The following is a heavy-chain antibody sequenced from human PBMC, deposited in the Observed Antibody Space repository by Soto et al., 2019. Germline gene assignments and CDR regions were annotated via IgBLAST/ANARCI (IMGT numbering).Heavy chain of an antibody. CDR2: ISSSSSTI. J-gene: IGHJ6*02. CDR3: ARDEGYYYYYGMDV. V-gene: IGHV3-48*02. CDR1: GFTFSSYS. Sequence: GGSLILSCAASGFTFSSYSMNWVRQAPGKGLEWVSYISSSSSTIYYADSVKGRFTISRDNAKNSLYLQMNSLRDEDTAVYYCARDEGYYYYYGMDVWGQGTTVTVSS.